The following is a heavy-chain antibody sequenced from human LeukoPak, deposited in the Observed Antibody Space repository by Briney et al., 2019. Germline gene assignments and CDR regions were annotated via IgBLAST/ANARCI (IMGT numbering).Heavy chain of an antibody. V-gene: IGHV1-2*02. CDR1: GYTFRGNY. D-gene: IGHD4-11*01. CDR2: IDANNGDT. Sequence: GASVKISCKASGYTFRGNYIHWLRQAPGQGLEWMGWIDANNGDTKSAQKFQGRVTMSRDKSISTAYMDLSSLSPDDAAVYYCARDQSSVTLYFFDYWGQGTLVTVSS. CDR3: ARDQSSVTLYFFDY. J-gene: IGHJ4*02.